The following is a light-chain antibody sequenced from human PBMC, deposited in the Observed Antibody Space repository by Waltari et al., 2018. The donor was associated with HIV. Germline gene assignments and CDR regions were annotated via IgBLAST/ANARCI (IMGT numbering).Light chain of an antibody. CDR1: QSVNEW. V-gene: IGKV1-5*03. CDR2: KVS. J-gene: IGKJ1*01. CDR3: QQFHSYWT. Sequence: IQMTQSPETLSASVGDRVTITCRARQSVNEWLAWFQQKPGKAPKLLISKVSTLERGVPSMVSGSGSGTQFTLTISSLQPDDFATYYCQQFHSYWTFGQGTRVEIK.